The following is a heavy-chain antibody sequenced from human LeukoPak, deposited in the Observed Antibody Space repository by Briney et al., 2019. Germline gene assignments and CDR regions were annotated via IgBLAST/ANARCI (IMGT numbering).Heavy chain of an antibody. V-gene: IGHV3-21*06. CDR2: ISRSSTYI. J-gene: IGHJ4*02. CDR1: GFTFSSYT. CDR3: ARDPVVPADGYYFDY. D-gene: IGHD2-2*01. Sequence: PGGSLRLSCAASGFTFSSYTMNWVRQAPGKGLEWVSTISRSSTYIYHADSVKGRFTISRDNAKNSLYLQVNSLRAEDTAVYYCARDPVVPADGYYFDYWGQGALVTVSS.